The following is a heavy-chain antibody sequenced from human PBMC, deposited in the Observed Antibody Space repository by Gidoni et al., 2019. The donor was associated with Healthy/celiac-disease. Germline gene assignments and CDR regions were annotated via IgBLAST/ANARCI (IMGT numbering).Heavy chain of an antibody. V-gene: IGHV5-51*01. J-gene: IGHJ4*01. CDR2: IYPGDSDT. Sequence: VRQMPGKGLEWMGIIYPGDSDTRYSPSFQGQVTISADKSISTAYLQWSSLKASDTAIYYCARPFLMGPAAIIPGFGYWGHGTLVTVSS. D-gene: IGHD2-2*01. CDR3: ARPFLMGPAAIIPGFGY.